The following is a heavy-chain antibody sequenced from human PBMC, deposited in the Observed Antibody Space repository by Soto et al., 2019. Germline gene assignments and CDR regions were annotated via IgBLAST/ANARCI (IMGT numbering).Heavy chain of an antibody. CDR3: ARAEKSYYYYYMDV. CDR1: GFTFSDYY. V-gene: IGHV3-11*01. CDR2: ISSSGSTI. J-gene: IGHJ6*03. Sequence: GGSLRLSCAASGFTFSDYYMSWIRQAPGKGLEWVSYISSSGSTIYYADSVKGRFTISRDNAKNSLYLQMNSLRAEDTAVYYCARAEKSYYYYYMDVRGKGTTVTVSS.